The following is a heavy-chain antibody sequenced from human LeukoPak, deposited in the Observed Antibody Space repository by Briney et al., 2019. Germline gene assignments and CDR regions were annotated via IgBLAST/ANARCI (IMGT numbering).Heavy chain of an antibody. CDR3: ARADSSVYYGSGSPPRDY. V-gene: IGHV1-18*01. J-gene: IGHJ4*02. Sequence: GASVKVSCKAFGYTFTSYGISWVRQAPGQGLEWMGWISAYNGNTNYAQKLQGRVTMTTDTSTSTAYMELRSLRSDDTAVYYCARADSSVYYGSGSPPRDYWGQGTLVTVSS. CDR1: GYTFTSYG. D-gene: IGHD3-10*01. CDR2: ISAYNGNT.